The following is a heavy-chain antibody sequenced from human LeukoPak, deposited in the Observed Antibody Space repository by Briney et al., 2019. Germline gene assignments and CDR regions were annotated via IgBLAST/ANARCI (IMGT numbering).Heavy chain of an antibody. D-gene: IGHD2/OR15-2a*01. Sequence: GGSLRLSCAASGFTLSTYAMTWVRQAPGKGLEWVSGISDGTYYADSVEGRFTISGDNSKNTLYLQMNSLRAEDTASYFCAKGASMLRGSDFFYYMDVWGKETTVTVSS. J-gene: IGHJ6*03. CDR2: ISDGT. CDR1: GFTLSTYA. V-gene: IGHV3-23*01. CDR3: AKGASMLRGSDFFYYMDV.